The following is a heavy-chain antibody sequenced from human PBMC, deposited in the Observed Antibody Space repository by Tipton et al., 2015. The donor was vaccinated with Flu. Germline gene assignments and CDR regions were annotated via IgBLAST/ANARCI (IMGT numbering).Heavy chain of an antibody. CDR1: GGSFSGYY. CDR2: INDSGST. D-gene: IGHD5-12*01. V-gene: IGHV4-34*01. CDR3: ARGSGYANTYFDS. Sequence: TLSLTCAVYGGSFSGYYWTWIRQPPGKRLEWIGEINDSGSTNYNPSLRSRVTISVDTSKNQFSLKLNSVSAADTAVYYCARGSGYANTYFDSWGQATLVTVSP. J-gene: IGHJ4*02.